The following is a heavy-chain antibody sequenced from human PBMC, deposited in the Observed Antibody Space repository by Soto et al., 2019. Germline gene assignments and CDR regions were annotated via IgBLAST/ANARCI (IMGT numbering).Heavy chain of an antibody. Sequence: QVQLQESGPGRVKPSGTLSLTCAVSGDSISNSGWWTWVRQPPGKGLEGIGDIFHSGDTNYNPSLKSXVFISVDKSQNQFSLKVSSVTAADTAVYYCAYSTGWYRHDVWGQGTLVTVSS. J-gene: IGHJ3*01. CDR3: AYSTGWYRHDV. CDR1: GDSISNSGW. V-gene: IGHV4-4*02. D-gene: IGHD6-19*01. CDR2: IFHSGDT.